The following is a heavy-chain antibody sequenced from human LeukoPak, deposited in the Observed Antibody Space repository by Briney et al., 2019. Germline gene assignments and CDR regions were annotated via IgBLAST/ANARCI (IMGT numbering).Heavy chain of an antibody. J-gene: IGHJ4*02. CDR1: GGTFSSYA. CDR3: ARGGGRDGYNFDY. Sequence: VASVKVSCKASGGTFSSYAISWVRQAPGQGLEWMGGIIPIFGTANYAQKFQGRVTITADESTSTAYMELSSPRSEDTAVYYCARGGGRDGYNFDYWGQGTLVTVSS. D-gene: IGHD5-24*01. CDR2: IIPIFGTA. V-gene: IGHV1-69*01.